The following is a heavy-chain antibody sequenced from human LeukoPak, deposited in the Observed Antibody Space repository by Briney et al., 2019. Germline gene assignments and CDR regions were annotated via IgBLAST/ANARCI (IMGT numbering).Heavy chain of an antibody. V-gene: IGHV3-49*04. CDR2: IRSKAYGGTT. CDR1: GFTFGDYA. J-gene: IGHJ6*02. D-gene: IGHD3-10*01. CDR3: TRDRPRITMVPRDV. Sequence: GGSLRLSCTASGFTFGDYAMSWVRQAPGKGLEWVGFIRSKAYGGTTEYAASVKGRFTISRDDSKSIAYLQMNSLKTEDTAVYYCTRDRPRITMVPRDVWGQGTTVTVSS.